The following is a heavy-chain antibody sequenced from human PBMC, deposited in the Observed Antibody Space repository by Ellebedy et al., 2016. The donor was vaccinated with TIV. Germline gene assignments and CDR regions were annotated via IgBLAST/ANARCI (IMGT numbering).Heavy chain of an antibody. V-gene: IGHV3-21*01. CDR2: ISTSSNYI. J-gene: IGHJ6*02. D-gene: IGHD5-18*01. Sequence: GESLKISCAASGFTFSNYSMNWVRQAPGKGLEWVSSISTSSNYIYYADSVKGRFTISRDNAKNSLYLQMNSLRAEDTAVYYCARVARGYNHGWAMDVWGQGTTVTVSS. CDR3: ARVARGYNHGWAMDV. CDR1: GFTFSNYS.